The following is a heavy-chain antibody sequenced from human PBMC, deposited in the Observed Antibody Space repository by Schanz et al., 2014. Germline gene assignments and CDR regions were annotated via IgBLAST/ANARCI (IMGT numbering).Heavy chain of an antibody. CDR3: ARDTTWRLDL. Sequence: QLQESGSGLMKPSQTLSLTCAVSGDSISSGGYYWSWIRQHPGKGLEWIGYISYSGVTYYNPSLKSRVAISLDTSNNQFSRTLTSLTAADTAVYYCARDTTWRLDLWGRGTLVTVSS. D-gene: IGHD1-1*01. CDR2: ISYSGVT. V-gene: IGHV4-31*11. CDR1: GDSISSGGYY. J-gene: IGHJ2*01.